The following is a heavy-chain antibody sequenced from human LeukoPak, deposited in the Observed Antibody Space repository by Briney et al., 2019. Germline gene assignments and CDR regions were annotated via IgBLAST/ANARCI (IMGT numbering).Heavy chain of an antibody. CDR3: ARASSSPLSTWGRGYGLDV. CDR2: IKQDGSEK. Sequence: GGSLRLSCAASGLTFSRYWMSWGRQAPGKGLEWVANIKQDGSEKDYVDSVKGRFTISRDTAKNSLYLQMNSLRADDTAVYYCARASSSPLSTWGRGYGLDVWGQGTTVTVSS. J-gene: IGHJ6*02. D-gene: IGHD6-13*01. V-gene: IGHV3-7*04. CDR1: GLTFSRYW.